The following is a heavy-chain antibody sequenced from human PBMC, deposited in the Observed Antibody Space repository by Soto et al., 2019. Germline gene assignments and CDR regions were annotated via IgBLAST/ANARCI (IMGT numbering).Heavy chain of an antibody. CDR2: IYSGGST. Sequence: PGGSLRLSCAASGFLVSSKYMSWVRQAPGKRLEWVSVIYSGGSTYYADSVKGRFTSSRDNSKNTLYLQMNSLRAEDTAIYYCARGMTTVTHFDSWGQGTLVTVSS. J-gene: IGHJ4*02. D-gene: IGHD4-17*01. CDR3: ARGMTTVTHFDS. CDR1: GFLVSSKY. V-gene: IGHV3-66*01.